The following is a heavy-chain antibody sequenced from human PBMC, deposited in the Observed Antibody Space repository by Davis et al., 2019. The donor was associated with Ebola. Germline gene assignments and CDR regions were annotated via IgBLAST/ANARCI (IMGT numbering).Heavy chain of an antibody. D-gene: IGHD3-10*01. CDR2: ISYDGSNK. Sequence: GESLKISCAASGFTFSSYGMHWVRQAPGKGLEWVAVISYDGSNKYYADSVKGRFTISRDNSKNTLYLQMNSLRAEDTAVYYCAKGTSTRVRGGRVEYYYYYGMDVWGQGTTVTVSS. J-gene: IGHJ6*02. V-gene: IGHV3-30*18. CDR1: GFTFSSYG. CDR3: AKGTSTRVRGGRVEYYYYYGMDV.